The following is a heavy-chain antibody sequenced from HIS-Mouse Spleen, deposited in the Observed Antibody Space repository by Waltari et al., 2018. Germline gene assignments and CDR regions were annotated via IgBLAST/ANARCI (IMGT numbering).Heavy chain of an antibody. V-gene: IGHV3-30*18. CDR2: ISYDGSNK. Sequence: QVQLVESGGGVVQPGRSLRLSCAASGFTFSSYGMHWVRQAPGKGLEWVAVISYDGSNKYYADSVQGRFTISRDNSKNTLYLQMNSLRAEDTAVYYCAKDLNWAFDYWGQGTLVTVSS. CDR3: AKDLNWAFDY. CDR1: GFTFSSYG. D-gene: IGHD7-27*01. J-gene: IGHJ4*02.